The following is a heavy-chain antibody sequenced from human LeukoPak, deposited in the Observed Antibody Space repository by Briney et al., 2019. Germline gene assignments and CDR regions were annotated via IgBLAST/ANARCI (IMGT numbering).Heavy chain of an antibody. CDR3: ARDHLSSGSSPDYYYYYYMDV. J-gene: IGHJ6*03. CDR1: GFTFSSYW. V-gene: IGHV3-74*01. D-gene: IGHD6-19*01. CDR2: INSDGSST. Sequence: PGGSLRLSCAASGFTFSSYWMHWVRQAPGKGLVWVSLINSDGSSTSYADSVKGRFTISRDNAKNTLYLQMNSLRAEDTAVYYCARDHLSSGSSPDYYYYYYMDVWGKGTTVTISS.